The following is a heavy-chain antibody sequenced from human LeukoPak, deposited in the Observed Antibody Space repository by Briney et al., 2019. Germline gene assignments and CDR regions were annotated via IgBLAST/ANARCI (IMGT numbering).Heavy chain of an antibody. Sequence: ASVKVSRKSSGYTFTGYYMHWVRQAPAQGLEWMGWINPNSGGTNYAHKFQGRVTMTSDTSSSTAYMELSRLRTDDAAVSACARGGSYEDFYYFDFWGQGTLVTVSS. J-gene: IGHJ4*02. CDR2: INPNSGGT. V-gene: IGHV1-2*02. CDR1: GYTFTGYY. CDR3: ARGGSYEDFYYFDF. D-gene: IGHD1-26*01.